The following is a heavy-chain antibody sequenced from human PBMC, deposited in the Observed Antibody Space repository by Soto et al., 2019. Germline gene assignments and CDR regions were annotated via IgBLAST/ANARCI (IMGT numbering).Heavy chain of an antibody. J-gene: IGHJ5*02. CDR1: GGSFSGYY. Sequence: PSETLSLTCAVYGGSFSGYYWSWIRQPPGKGLEWIGEINHSGSTNYNPSLKSRVTISVDTSKNQFSLKLSSVTAADTAVYYFARVPSIAARFRSSSWFDPWGQGTLVTVSS. D-gene: IGHD6-6*01. V-gene: IGHV4-34*01. CDR3: ARVPSIAARFRSSSWFDP. CDR2: INHSGST.